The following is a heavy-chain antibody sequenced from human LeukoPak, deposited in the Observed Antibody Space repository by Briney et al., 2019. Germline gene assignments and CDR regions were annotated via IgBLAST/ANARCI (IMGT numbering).Heavy chain of an antibody. V-gene: IGHV1-69*01. J-gene: IGHJ6*03. CDR1: GGTFSSYA. CDR3: ARELSGYESRVGYYYMDV. CDR2: IIPIFGTA. D-gene: IGHD5-12*01. Sequence: SVKVSCKASGGTFSSYAISWVRQAPGQGLEWVGGIIPIFGTANYAQKFQGRVTITADESTTTAYMELSSLRSEDTAVYYCARELSGYESRVGYYYMDVWGKGTTVTVSS.